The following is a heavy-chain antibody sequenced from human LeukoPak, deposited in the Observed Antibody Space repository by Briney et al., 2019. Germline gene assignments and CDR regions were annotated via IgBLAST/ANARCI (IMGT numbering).Heavy chain of an antibody. V-gene: IGHV1-69*04. CDR1: GGTFSSYT. D-gene: IGHD5-24*01. CDR3: ARDRFTRDGYNGY. Sequence: ASVKVSCKASGGTFSSYTISWVRQAPGQGLEWMGRIIPILGIANYAQKFQGRVTITADKSTSTAYMELSSLRSEDTAVYYCARDRFTRDGYNGYWGQGTLVTVSS. J-gene: IGHJ4*02. CDR2: IIPILGIA.